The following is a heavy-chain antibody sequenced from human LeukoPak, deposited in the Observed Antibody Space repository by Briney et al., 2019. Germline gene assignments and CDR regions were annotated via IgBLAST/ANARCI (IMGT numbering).Heavy chain of an antibody. V-gene: IGHV1-69*05. D-gene: IGHD4-11*01. CDR1: GGTFSSYA. Sequence: ASVKVSCKASGGTFSSYAISWVRQAPGQGLEWMGGIIPIFGTANYAQKFQGRVTMTRDTSTSTVYMELSSLRSEDSAVYYCARWTTTYLDYWGQGTLVTVSS. J-gene: IGHJ4*02. CDR2: IIPIFGTA. CDR3: ARWTTTYLDY.